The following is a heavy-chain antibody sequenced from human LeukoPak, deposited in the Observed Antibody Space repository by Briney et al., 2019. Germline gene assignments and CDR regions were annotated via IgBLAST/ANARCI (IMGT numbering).Heavy chain of an antibody. V-gene: IGHV3-53*01. J-gene: IGHJ4*02. CDR1: GFTVSNNY. CDR2: MYSGGST. Sequence: GGSLRLSCAASGFTVSNNYISWVRQAPGKGLEWVSVMYSGGSTNYADSVKGRFTISRDNSKNTLFLQMNSLRAEDTAVYYCAKFVSGDYFDYWGQGILVTVSS. CDR3: AKFVSGDYFDY. D-gene: IGHD3-10*01.